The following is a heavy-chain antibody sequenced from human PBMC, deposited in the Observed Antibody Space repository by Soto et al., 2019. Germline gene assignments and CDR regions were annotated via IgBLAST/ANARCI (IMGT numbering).Heavy chain of an antibody. D-gene: IGHD2-21*01. CDR1: GFTFSSYS. CDR2: ISSSSSYI. CDR3: ARDSRVEMAIINDY. J-gene: IGHJ4*02. Sequence: SLRLSCAASGFTFSSYSMNWVRQAPGKGLEWVLSISSSSSYIYYADSVKGRFTISRDNAKNSLYLQMNSLRAEDTAVYYCARDSRVEMAIINDYWGQGTLVTVSS. V-gene: IGHV3-21*01.